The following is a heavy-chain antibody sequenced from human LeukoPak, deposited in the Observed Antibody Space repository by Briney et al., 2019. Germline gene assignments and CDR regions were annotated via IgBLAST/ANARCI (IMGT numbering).Heavy chain of an antibody. V-gene: IGHV3-74*01. CDR3: AREMATGGDAFDM. CDR1: GFTFSGYW. D-gene: IGHD5-24*01. CDR2: IKGDGSST. J-gene: IGHJ3*02. Sequence: SGGSLKLSCAASGFTFSGYWMHWVRHAPGKGLVWVSRIKGDGSSTIYADSVKGRITISRDNANNTLYLQMNSLRGEDTAVYYCAREMATGGDAFDMWGQGRMGSVFS.